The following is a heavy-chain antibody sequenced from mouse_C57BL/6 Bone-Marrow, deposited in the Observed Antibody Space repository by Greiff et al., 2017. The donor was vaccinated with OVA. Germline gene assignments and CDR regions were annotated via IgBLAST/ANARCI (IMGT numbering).Heavy chain of an antibody. CDR3: ARNRGGFYYYAMDY. CDR2: INPGSGGT. Sequence: VKLQESGAELVRPGTSVKVSCKASGYAFTNYLIAWVKQRPGQGLEWIGVINPGSGGTNYNEKFKGKATLTADKSSSTAYMQLSSLTSEDAAVYFCARNRGGFYYYAMDYWGQGTSVTVSS. V-gene: IGHV1-54*01. J-gene: IGHJ4*01. CDR1: GYAFTNYL.